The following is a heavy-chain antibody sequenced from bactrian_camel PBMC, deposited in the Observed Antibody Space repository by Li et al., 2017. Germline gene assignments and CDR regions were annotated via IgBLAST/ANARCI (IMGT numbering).Heavy chain of an antibody. D-gene: IGHD8*01. CDR3: ALDFWRSPLTVSVPDYKY. CDR2: VDRDGST. V-gene: IGHV3S9*01. Sequence: QVQLVESGGGSVQAGGSLRLSCAASGYTYSSYCMGWLRQVPGKEREGIAAVDRDGSTDYAVSVKDRFIISRDEANNLSLQMNNLKPEDTATYYCALDFWRSPLTVSVPDYKYSGQGTQVTVS. CDR1: GYTYSSYC. J-gene: IGHJ4*01.